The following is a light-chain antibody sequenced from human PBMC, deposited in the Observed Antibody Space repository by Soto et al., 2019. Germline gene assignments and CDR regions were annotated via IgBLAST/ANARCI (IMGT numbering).Light chain of an antibody. V-gene: IGKV3-20*01. CDR3: QLYGSSPFT. CDR2: GAS. CDR1: QSVSSSN. Sequence: EIVLTQSPGTLSLSPGERATLSCRASQSVSSSNLAWYQQKHGQAPRLLMYGASSRATGIPDRFSGSGSGTDFTLTISRLEPEDLAVYYCQLYGSSPFTFGQGTKLEIK. J-gene: IGKJ2*01.